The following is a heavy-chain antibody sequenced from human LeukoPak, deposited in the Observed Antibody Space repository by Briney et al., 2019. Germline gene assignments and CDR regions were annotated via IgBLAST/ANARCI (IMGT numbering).Heavy chain of an antibody. D-gene: IGHD6-19*01. J-gene: IGHJ4*02. CDR1: GGSFSGYY. V-gene: IGHV4-34*01. CDR2: IDYSGST. CDR3: ARRGSGWSD. Sequence: SETLSLTCAVYGGSFSGYYWSWIRQPPGKGLEWIGEIDYSGSTNYNPSLKSRVTISVDTSNNQFSLKLTSVTAADTAVYYCARRGSGWSDWGQGTRVTVSS.